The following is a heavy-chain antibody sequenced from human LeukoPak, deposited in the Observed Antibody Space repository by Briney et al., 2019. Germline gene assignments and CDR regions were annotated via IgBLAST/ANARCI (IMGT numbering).Heavy chain of an antibody. D-gene: IGHD5-18*01. V-gene: IGHV3-7*01. J-gene: IGHJ3*02. CDR2: IRRDGSET. Sequence: GGSLTLSCAASGFTFSNYWMTWVRRAPGKGLEWVANIRRDGSETHYVDSVMGRFTISRDNAKNSLYLQMNSLRAEDTAVYYCARGRVYSYGYGDAFDIWGQGTMVTVSS. CDR3: ARGRVYSYGYGDAFDI. CDR1: GFTFSNYW.